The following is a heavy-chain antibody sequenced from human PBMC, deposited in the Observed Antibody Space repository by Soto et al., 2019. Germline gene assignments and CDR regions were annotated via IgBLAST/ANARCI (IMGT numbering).Heavy chain of an antibody. J-gene: IGHJ4*02. D-gene: IGHD1-1*01. CDR3: AKSVYNWNDGFFDY. V-gene: IGHV3-30*18. CDR2: ISYDGVNK. Sequence: QVQLVESGGGVVQPGRFLRLSCAASGFTFSTYGMHWVRQAPGKGLEWVAVISYDGVNKYYADSVKGRFTISRDNSKNTLYLQMNSLRAEDTAVYYCAKSVYNWNDGFFDYWGQGTLVTVSS. CDR1: GFTFSTYG.